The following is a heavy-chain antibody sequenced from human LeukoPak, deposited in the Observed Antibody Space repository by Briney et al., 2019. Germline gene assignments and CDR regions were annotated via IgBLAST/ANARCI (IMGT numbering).Heavy chain of an antibody. Sequence: ASVKVSCKASGYTFTSYYMHWVRQAPGQGLEWMGWISAYNGNTNYAQKLQGRVTMTTDTSTSTAYMELRSLRSEDTAVYYCARGAGFGTYYDFWGGYYPVDYWGQGTLVTVSS. D-gene: IGHD3-3*01. CDR2: ISAYNGNT. CDR3: ARGAGFGTYYDFWGGYYPVDY. CDR1: GYTFTSYY. J-gene: IGHJ4*02. V-gene: IGHV1-18*04.